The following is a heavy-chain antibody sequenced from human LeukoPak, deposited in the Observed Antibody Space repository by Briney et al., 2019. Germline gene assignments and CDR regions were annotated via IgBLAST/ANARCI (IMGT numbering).Heavy chain of an antibody. Sequence: PGGSLRLSCEASGFTFNTYSMNWARQAPGKGLEWVSSIDSSGGYMFYADSVKGRFIISRDNAKDSLYLQINSLRAEDTAIYYCARRGYSDSSGYDYWGQGTLVTVSS. CDR2: IDSSGGYM. CDR1: GFTFNTYS. CDR3: ARRGYSDSSGYDY. V-gene: IGHV3-21*06. D-gene: IGHD3-22*01. J-gene: IGHJ4*02.